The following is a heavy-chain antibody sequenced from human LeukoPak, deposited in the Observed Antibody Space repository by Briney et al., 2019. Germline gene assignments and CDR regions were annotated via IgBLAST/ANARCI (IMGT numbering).Heavy chain of an antibody. CDR2: IYYHENT. CDR1: SGSINSSSYF. Sequence: PSETLSLTCTVSSGSINSSSYFWGWIRQAPARGLEWIGSIYYHENTYYNSSLKSRVTISVGTSKNQFSLKLNSVTAADTAVYFCARRAYSAAYWKHFDYWGQGTLVTVSS. CDR3: ARRAYSAAYWKHFDY. D-gene: IGHD1-1*01. J-gene: IGHJ4*02. V-gene: IGHV4-39*01.